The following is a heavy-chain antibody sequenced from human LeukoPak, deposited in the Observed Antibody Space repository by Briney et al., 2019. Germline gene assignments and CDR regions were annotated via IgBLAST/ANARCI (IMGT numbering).Heavy chain of an antibody. V-gene: IGHV3-7*01. CDR1: GFTISSYW. CDR2: IKQDGSEK. CDR3: GRDRLIGGLDP. J-gene: IGHJ5*02. D-gene: IGHD3-3*01. Sequence: QPGGSLRLSCAGSGFTISSYWMTWVRQAPGKGLEWVANIKQDGSEKYYVDSVKGRFTISRDNAKNSLYLQMNSLRTADTAVYYCGRDRLIGGLDPWGQGTLVTVSS.